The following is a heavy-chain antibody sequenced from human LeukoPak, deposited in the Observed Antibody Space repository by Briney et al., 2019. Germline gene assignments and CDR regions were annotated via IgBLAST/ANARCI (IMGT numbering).Heavy chain of an antibody. J-gene: IGHJ5*02. D-gene: IGHD6-19*01. V-gene: IGHV4-38-2*02. CDR1: GYSISSGYY. CDR3: ASSSSSVSSGSFDP. CDR2: IYHSGST. Sequence: PSETLSLTCTVSGYSISSGYYWGWIRQPPGKGLEWIGSIYHSGSTYYNPSLKSRVTISVDTSKNQFSLKLSSVTAADTAVYYCASSSSSVSSGSFDPWGQGTLVTVSS.